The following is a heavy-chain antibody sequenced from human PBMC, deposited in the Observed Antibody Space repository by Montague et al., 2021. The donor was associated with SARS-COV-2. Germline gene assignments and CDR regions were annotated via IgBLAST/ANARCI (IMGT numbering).Heavy chain of an antibody. CDR3: ARDRPPVATTFYYCYYGMDV. J-gene: IGHJ6*02. Sequence: TLSLICTVSGGSISSGSYYWSWIRQPAGKGLEWIGRIYTRGSTNYNPSLKSRVTISVDTSKNQFSLKLSSVTAADTAVYYRARDRPPVATTFYYCYYGMDVWGQGTTVTVSS. CDR2: IYTRGST. CDR1: GGSISSGSYY. V-gene: IGHV4-61*02. D-gene: IGHD5-12*01.